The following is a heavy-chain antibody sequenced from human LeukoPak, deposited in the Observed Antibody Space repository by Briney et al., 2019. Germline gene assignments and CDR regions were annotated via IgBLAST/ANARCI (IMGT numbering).Heavy chain of an antibody. V-gene: IGHV4-39*01. CDR1: GGSISSSSYY. D-gene: IGHD3-22*01. CDR3: ARGESYYYDSSGYPPDY. CDR2: IYYSGST. Sequence: PSQTLSLTCAVSGGSISSSSYYWGWIRQPPGKGLEWIGSIYYSGSTYYNPSLKSRVAISVDTSKNQFSLKLSSVTAADTAVYYCARGESYYYDSSGYPPDYWGQGTLVTVSS. J-gene: IGHJ4*02.